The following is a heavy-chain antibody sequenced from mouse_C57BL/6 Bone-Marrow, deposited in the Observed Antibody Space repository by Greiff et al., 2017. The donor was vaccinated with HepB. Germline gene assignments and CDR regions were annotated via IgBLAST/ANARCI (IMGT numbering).Heavy chain of an antibody. J-gene: IGHJ2*01. CDR2: IYYSGTI. Sequence: EVKLQESGPGLVKPSQTVFLTCTVTGISITTGNYRWSWIRQFPGNKLEWIGYIYYSGTITYNPSLTSRTTITRDTPKNQFFLEMNSLTAEDTATYDCARYYYGPEDYFDYWGQGTTLTVSS. V-gene: IGHV3-5*01. D-gene: IGHD1-1*01. CDR3: ARYYYGPEDYFDY. CDR1: GISITTGNYR.